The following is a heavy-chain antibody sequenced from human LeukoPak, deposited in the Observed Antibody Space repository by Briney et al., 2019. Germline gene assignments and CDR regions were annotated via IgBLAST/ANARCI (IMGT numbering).Heavy chain of an antibody. CDR1: GFTFSSYE. Sequence: GGSLRLSCAASGFTFSSYEMNWVRQAPGKGLEWVSYISSSGSTIYYADSVKGRFTISRDNSKNTLYLQMNSLRAEDTAVYYCAKFKSSWYGFDYWGQGTLVTVSS. V-gene: IGHV3-48*03. CDR2: ISSSGSTI. J-gene: IGHJ4*02. D-gene: IGHD6-13*01. CDR3: AKFKSSWYGFDY.